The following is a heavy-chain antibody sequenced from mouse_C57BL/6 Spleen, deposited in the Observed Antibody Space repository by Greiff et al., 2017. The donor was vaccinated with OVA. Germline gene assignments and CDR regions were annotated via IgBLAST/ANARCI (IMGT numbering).Heavy chain of an antibody. D-gene: IGHD1-1*01. J-gene: IGHJ1*03. CDR1: GYTFTSYG. Sequence: QVQLQQSGAELARPGASVKLSCKASGYTFTSYGISWVKQRTGQGLEWIGEIYPRSGNTYYNEKFKGKATLTADKSSSTAYMELRSLTSEDSAVYFCARSLYYYGSSSGWYFDVWGTGTTVTVSS. CDR2: IYPRSGNT. V-gene: IGHV1-81*01. CDR3: ARSLYYYGSSSGWYFDV.